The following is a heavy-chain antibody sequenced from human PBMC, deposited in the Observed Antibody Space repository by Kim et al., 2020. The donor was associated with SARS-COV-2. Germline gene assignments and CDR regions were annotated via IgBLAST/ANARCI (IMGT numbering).Heavy chain of an antibody. V-gene: IGHV7-4-1*02. CDR3: ARTVTTNNHPSWAIENWFDP. D-gene: IGHD4-4*01. J-gene: IGHJ5*02. CDR1: GYTFTSYA. CDR2: INTNTGNP. Sequence: ASVKVSCKASGYTFTSYAMNWVRQAPGQGLEWMGWINTNTGNPTYAQGFTGRFVFSLDTSVSTAYLQISSLKAEDTAVYYCARTVTTNNHPSWAIENWFDPWGQGTLVTVSS.